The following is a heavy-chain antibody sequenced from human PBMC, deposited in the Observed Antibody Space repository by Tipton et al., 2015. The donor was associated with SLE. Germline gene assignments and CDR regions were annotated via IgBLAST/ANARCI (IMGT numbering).Heavy chain of an antibody. CDR1: GGSISNYY. V-gene: IGHV4-59*12. J-gene: IGHJ3*02. CDR3: ARGVAYYYDFGALDI. Sequence: TLSLTCSVSGGSISNYYWSWIRQPPGKGLEWIGYVSYSGTTDYNPSLKSRVTISVDKSKNQFSLKLSSVTAADTAVYYCARGVAYYYDFGALDIWGQGTMVTVSS. D-gene: IGHD3-22*01. CDR2: VSYSGTT.